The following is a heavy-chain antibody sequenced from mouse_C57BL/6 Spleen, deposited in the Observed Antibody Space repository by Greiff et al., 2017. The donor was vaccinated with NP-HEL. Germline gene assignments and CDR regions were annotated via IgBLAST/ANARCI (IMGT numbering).Heavy chain of an antibody. D-gene: IGHD2-1*01. CDR2: ISSGSSTI. V-gene: IGHV5-17*01. J-gene: IGHJ4*01. CDR3: ARRSIYYGNYEGAMDY. Sequence: EVKLMESGGGLVKPGGSLKLSCAASGFTFSDYGMHWVRQAPEKGLEWVAYISSGSSTIYYADTVKGRFTISRDNAKNTLFLQMTSLRSEDTAMYYCARRSIYYGNYEGAMDYWGQGTSVTVSS. CDR1: GFTFSDYG.